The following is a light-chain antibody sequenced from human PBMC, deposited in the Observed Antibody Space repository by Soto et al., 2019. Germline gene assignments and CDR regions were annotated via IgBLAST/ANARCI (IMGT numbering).Light chain of an antibody. CDR1: QSIRND. CDR2: TTS. CDR3: QQSYSTTIT. J-gene: IGKJ5*01. Sequence: DIQMTQSPSSLSASVGDRVTITCRASQSIRNDLNWYQQRPGKAPKLLMYTTSNLERGVPSRFSGSGSGTDFTLTISSLQPEDFATYYCQQSYSTTITFGQGTRLEIK. V-gene: IGKV1-39*01.